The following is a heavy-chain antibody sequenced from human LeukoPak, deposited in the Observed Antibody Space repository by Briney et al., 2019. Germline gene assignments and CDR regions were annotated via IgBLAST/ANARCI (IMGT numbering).Heavy chain of an antibody. V-gene: IGHV3-23*01. J-gene: IGHJ6*03. CDR2: ISGSGGST. CDR1: GFTLSSYA. Sequence: GGSLRLSCAASGFTLSSYAMSWVRQAPGKGLEWVSAISGSGGSTYYADSVKGRFTISRDNSKNTLYLQMNSLRAEDTAVYYCAKLPIRLAAAGSMDVWGKGTTVTVSS. CDR3: AKLPIRLAAAGSMDV. D-gene: IGHD6-13*01.